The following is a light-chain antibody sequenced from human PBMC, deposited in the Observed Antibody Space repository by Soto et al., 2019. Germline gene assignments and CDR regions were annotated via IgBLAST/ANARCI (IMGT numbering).Light chain of an antibody. V-gene: IGKV3-11*01. J-gene: IGKJ5*01. Sequence: EIVSTQSPATLSLSPGERATLSCRASQSVSSYLAWYQQKPGQAPRLLIYDASNRATGIPARFSGSGSGTDFTLTISSLEPEDFAVYYCQQRSNWPITFGQGTRLEIK. CDR1: QSVSSY. CDR3: QQRSNWPIT. CDR2: DAS.